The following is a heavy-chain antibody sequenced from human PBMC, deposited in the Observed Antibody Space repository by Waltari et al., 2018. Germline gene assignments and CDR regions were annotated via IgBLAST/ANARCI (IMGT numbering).Heavy chain of an antibody. CDR3: AKDPRSYDISGYFDY. Sequence: VQLLESGGGFVQPGGSLRLSCAASGFTCHNYGLSWVRQAPGKGLEWVSFISSGGDNLYYADSVKGRFTISRDISKDTLYLQMNSLRAEDTAVYYCAKDPRSYDISGYFDYWGQGTLVTVSS. D-gene: IGHD3-22*01. V-gene: IGHV3-23*01. CDR1: GFTCHNYG. CDR2: ISSGGDNL. J-gene: IGHJ4*02.